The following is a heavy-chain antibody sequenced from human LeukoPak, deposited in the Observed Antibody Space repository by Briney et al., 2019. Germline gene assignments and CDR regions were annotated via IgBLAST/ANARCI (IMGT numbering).Heavy chain of an antibody. D-gene: IGHD3-22*01. CDR2: INPSGGST. Sequence: ASVKVSCKASGYTFTSYYMHWVRQAPGQGLEWMGIINPSGGSTSYAQKFQGRVTMTRDTSTSTVYMELSSLRSEDTAVYYCARDYYDSSGYYPRGYNWFDPWGQGTLVTVSS. CDR3: ARDYYDSSGYYPRGYNWFDP. CDR1: GYTFTSYY. V-gene: IGHV1-46*01. J-gene: IGHJ5*02.